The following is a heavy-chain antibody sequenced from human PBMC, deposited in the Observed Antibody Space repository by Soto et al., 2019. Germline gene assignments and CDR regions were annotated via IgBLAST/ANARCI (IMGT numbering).Heavy chain of an antibody. CDR3: ARGSITIFGVVPPDDY. D-gene: IGHD3-3*01. CDR1: GGTFSSYA. Sequence: ASVKVSCKASGGTFSSYAISWVRQAPGQGLEWMGGIIPIFGTANYAQKFQGRVTITADKSTSTAYMELSSLRSEDTAVYYCARGSITIFGVVPPDDYWGQGTLVTVSS. V-gene: IGHV1-69*06. J-gene: IGHJ4*02. CDR2: IIPIFGTA.